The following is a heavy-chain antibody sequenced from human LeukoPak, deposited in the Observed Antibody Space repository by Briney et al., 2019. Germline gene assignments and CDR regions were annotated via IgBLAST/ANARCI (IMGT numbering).Heavy chain of an antibody. D-gene: IGHD6-6*01. CDR1: GYTFTGYY. J-gene: IGHJ4*02. Sequence: ASVKVSCKASGYTFTGYYTHWVRQAPGQGLEWMGWINPNSGGTNYAQKFQGRVTMTRDTSISTAYLQWSSLKASDTAMYYCARQEQLGNFDYWGQGTLVTVSS. V-gene: IGHV1-2*02. CDR2: INPNSGGT. CDR3: ARQEQLGNFDY.